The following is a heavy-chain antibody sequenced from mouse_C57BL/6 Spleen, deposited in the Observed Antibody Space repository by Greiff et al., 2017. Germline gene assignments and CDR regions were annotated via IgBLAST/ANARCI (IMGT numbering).Heavy chain of an antibody. D-gene: IGHD2-1*01. CDR3: ARRIYYGSYGYFDY. CDR2: IYPGDGDT. Sequence: QVQLQQSGAELVKPGASVKISCKASGYAFSSYWMNWVKQRPGKGLEWIGQIYPGDGDTNYNGKFKGKATLTADKSSSTAYMQHSSLTSEDSAVYYGARRIYYGSYGYFDYWGQGTTLTVSS. CDR1: GYAFSSYW. V-gene: IGHV1-80*01. J-gene: IGHJ2*01.